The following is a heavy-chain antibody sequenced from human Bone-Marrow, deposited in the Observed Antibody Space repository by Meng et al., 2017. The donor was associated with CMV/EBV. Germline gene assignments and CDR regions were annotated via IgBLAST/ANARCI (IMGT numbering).Heavy chain of an antibody. V-gene: IGHV3-48*03. CDR3: ARYQLPYSYYYGMDV. D-gene: IGHD2-2*01. CDR2: ISSSGSTI. J-gene: IGHJ6*02. CDR1: GFTFSSYE. Sequence: GGSLRLSCAASGFTFSSYEMNWVRQAPGKGLEWVSYISSSGSTIYYADSVKGRFTISRGNAKNSLYLQMNSLRAEDTAVYYCARYQLPYSYYYGMDVWGQGTTVTVSS.